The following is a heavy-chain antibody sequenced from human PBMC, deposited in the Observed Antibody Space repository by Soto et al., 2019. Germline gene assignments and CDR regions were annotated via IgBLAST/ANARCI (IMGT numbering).Heavy chain of an antibody. CDR3: ARKRGIITLGVYYYYMDV. J-gene: IGHJ6*03. V-gene: IGHV4-39*07. D-gene: IGHD3-10*01. CDR1: GGSISSGGYY. Sequence: PSETLSLTCTVSGGSISSGGYYWSWIRQPPGKGLEWIGEINHSGSTNYNPSLKSRVTISVDTSKNQFSLKLSSVTAADTAVYYCARKRGIITLGVYYYYMDVWGKGTTVTVSS. CDR2: INHSGST.